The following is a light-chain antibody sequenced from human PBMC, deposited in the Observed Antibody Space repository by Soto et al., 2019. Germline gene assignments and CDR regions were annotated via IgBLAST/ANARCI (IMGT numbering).Light chain of an antibody. J-gene: IGKJ2*01. CDR1: QSVSSSY. CDR3: QRYGGSPLYT. Sequence: EIVLTQSPGTLSLSPGERATLSCRASQSVSSSYLGWYQQKPGQAPRLLIYGASSRATGIPDRFSGSGSGTDFTLTISRLEPEDFAVYYCQRYGGSPLYTSGQGTKLEIK. V-gene: IGKV3-20*01. CDR2: GAS.